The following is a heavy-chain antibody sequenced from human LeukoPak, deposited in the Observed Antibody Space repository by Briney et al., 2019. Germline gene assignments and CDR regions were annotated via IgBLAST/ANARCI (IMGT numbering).Heavy chain of an antibody. V-gene: IGHV3-7*01. CDR1: GFTFSSYW. Sequence: GGSLRPSCAASGFTFSSYWMSWVRQAPGKGLEWVANIKQDGSEKYYVDSVKGRFTISRDNAKNSLYLQMNSLRAEDTAVYYCARAGQVGATGTKYWGQGTLVTVSS. CDR3: ARAGQVGATGTKY. CDR2: IKQDGSEK. D-gene: IGHD1-26*01. J-gene: IGHJ4*02.